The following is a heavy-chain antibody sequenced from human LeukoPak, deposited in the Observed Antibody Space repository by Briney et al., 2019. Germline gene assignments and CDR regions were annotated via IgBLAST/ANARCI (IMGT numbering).Heavy chain of an antibody. CDR2: IYYSGST. D-gene: IGHD4-17*01. V-gene: IGHV4-39*07. CDR1: AGSISSSSYS. CDR3: ASTDWTLYGDYDY. Sequence: SETLSLTCTVSAGSISSSSYSWGWIRQPPGKGLEWIGSIYYSGSTYYNPSLKSRVTISVDTSKNQFSLKLSSVAAADTAVYYCASTDWTLYGDYDYWGQGTLVTVSS. J-gene: IGHJ4*02.